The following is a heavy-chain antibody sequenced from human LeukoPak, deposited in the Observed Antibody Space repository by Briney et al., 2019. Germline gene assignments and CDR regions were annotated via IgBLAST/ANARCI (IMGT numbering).Heavy chain of an antibody. CDR2: ISSSSSTI. CDR1: GFTFGSYS. D-gene: IGHD6-19*01. J-gene: IGHJ5*02. V-gene: IGHV3-48*02. CDR3: ARDGGYMAVAGTGWFDP. Sequence: GGSLRLSCAASGFTFGSYSMNWARQAPGKGLEWVSYISSSSSTIYYADSVKGRFTISRDNAKNSLYLQMNSLRDEDTAVYYCARDGGYMAVAGTGWFDPWGQGTLVTVSS.